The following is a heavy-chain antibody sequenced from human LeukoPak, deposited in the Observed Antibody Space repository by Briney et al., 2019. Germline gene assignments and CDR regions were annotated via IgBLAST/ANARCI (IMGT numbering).Heavy chain of an antibody. Sequence: TSETLSLTCAVYGGSFSGYYWSWIRQPPGKGLEWIGEINHSGSTNYNPSLKSRVTISVDTSKNQFSLRLSSVTAADTAVYYCATRGHFYYDSSGLPYWGQGTLVTVSS. J-gene: IGHJ4*02. CDR3: ATRGHFYYDSSGLPY. CDR1: GGSFSGYY. CDR2: INHSGST. D-gene: IGHD3-22*01. V-gene: IGHV4-34*01.